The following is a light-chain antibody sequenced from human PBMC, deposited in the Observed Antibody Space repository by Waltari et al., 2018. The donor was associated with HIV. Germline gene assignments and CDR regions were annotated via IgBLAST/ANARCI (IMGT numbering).Light chain of an antibody. CDR3: CSYAGGPFV. CDR2: DVN. CDR1: NSYVGKYDF. J-gene: IGLJ1*01. V-gene: IGLV2-23*02. Sequence: QSALTQPASVSGSPGQSVNLSCTGTNSYVGKYDFVSWYQHNPGQAPHLIIYDVNTRPSGVSLRFSGSKSGNTASLTISGLQAEDEANYYCCSYAGGPFVFGSGT.